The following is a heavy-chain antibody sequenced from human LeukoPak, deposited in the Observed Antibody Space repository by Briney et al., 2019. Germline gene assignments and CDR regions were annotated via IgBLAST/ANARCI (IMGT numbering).Heavy chain of an antibody. J-gene: IGHJ5*02. CDR2: INPNSGGT. CDR3: ARAPRGYDRGTLDP. CDR1: GYTFTGYY. Sequence: ASVKVSCKASGYTFTGYYIHWVRQAPGQGLEWRGWINPNSGGTNYAQKFQGRVTMTSDTSISTTYMELSRLRSDDTAVYYCARAPRGYDRGTLDPWGQGTLVTVSS. V-gene: IGHV1-2*02. D-gene: IGHD5-18*01.